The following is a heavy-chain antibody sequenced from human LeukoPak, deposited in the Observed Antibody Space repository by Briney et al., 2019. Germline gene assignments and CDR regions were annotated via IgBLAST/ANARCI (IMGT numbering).Heavy chain of an antibody. V-gene: IGHV4-39*01. CDR2: IYYSGST. CDR3: ARHGGSWTFDY. Sequence: SETLSLTCTVSGGSISSSSYYWGWIRQPPGKGLEWIGSIYYSGSTYYTPSLKSRVTISVDTSKNQFSLKLSSVTAADTAVYYCARHGGSWTFDYWGQGILVTVSS. D-gene: IGHD1-26*01. CDR1: GGSISSSSYY. J-gene: IGHJ4*02.